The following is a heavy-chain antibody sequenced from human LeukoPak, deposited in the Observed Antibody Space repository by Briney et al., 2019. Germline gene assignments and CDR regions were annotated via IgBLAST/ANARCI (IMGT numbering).Heavy chain of an antibody. CDR2: IYPGDSDT. D-gene: IGHD3-22*01. CDR3: ARPIYDTSGYYGY. V-gene: IGHV5-51*01. J-gene: IGHJ4*02. CDR1: GYSFTSYW. Sequence: GESLKISCKTSGYSFTSYWIGRVRQMPGKGLEWMGIIYPGDSDTRYSPSFQGQVTISADNSISTAYLQWSSLKASDTAMYYCARPIYDTSGYYGYWGQGTLVTVSS.